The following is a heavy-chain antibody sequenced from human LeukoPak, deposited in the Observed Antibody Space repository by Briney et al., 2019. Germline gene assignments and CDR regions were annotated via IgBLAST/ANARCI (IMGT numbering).Heavy chain of an antibody. V-gene: IGHV1-46*01. CDR3: ARDLYAPAMNDYYYGMDV. D-gene: IGHD2-2*01. CDR2: INPSGGST. Sequence: GASVKVSCKASGYTFTSYYMHWVRQAPGQGLEWMGIINPSGGSTSYAQKFQGRVTMTRDTSTSTVYMELSSLRSEDTAVYYCARDLYAPAMNDYYYGMDVWGQGTTVTVSS. CDR1: GYTFTSYY. J-gene: IGHJ6*02.